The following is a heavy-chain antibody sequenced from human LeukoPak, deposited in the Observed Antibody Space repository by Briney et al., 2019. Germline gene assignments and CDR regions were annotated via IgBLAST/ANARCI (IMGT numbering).Heavy chain of an antibody. CDR1: RFTFSNHA. V-gene: IGHV3-23*01. D-gene: IGHD1-26*01. Sequence: GGSLRLSCAASRFTFSNHAMSWVRQAPGRGLEWVSAISGSSGLTYYADSVKGRFTISRDNSKNTLYLQMNSLRAEDTAVYYCVRDSTHSGSYSDFDYWGQGTLVTVSS. CDR3: VRDSTHSGSYSDFDY. J-gene: IGHJ4*02. CDR2: ISGSSGLT.